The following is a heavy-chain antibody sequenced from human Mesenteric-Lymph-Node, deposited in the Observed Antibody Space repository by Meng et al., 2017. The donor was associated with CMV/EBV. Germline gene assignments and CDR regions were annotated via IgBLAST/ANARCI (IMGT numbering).Heavy chain of an antibody. Sequence: ASVKVSCKASGYTFTSYDINWVRQATGQGLEWMGWMNPNSGNTGYAQKFQGRVTITRNTSISTTYMELSSLRSEDTAVYYCARVELGNWFDPWGQGTLVTVSS. CDR3: ARVELGNWFDP. J-gene: IGHJ5*02. V-gene: IGHV1-8*03. D-gene: IGHD3-16*01. CDR2: MNPNSGNT. CDR1: GYTFTSYD.